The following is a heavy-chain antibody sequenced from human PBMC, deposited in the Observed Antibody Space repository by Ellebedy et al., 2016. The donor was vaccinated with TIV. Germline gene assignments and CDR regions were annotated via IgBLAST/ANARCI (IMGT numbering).Heavy chain of an antibody. CDR3: ASVLLGESFDY. Sequence: GESLKISCAASEFNFGAYVMSWVRQAPGKGLEWVSGVSASGGTTSYADSVKGRFTISRDDSKDTRYLQMDSLRPDDTATYYCASVLLGESFDYWGQGTLVTVSS. V-gene: IGHV3-23*01. D-gene: IGHD3-16*01. J-gene: IGHJ4*02. CDR1: EFNFGAYV. CDR2: VSASGGTT.